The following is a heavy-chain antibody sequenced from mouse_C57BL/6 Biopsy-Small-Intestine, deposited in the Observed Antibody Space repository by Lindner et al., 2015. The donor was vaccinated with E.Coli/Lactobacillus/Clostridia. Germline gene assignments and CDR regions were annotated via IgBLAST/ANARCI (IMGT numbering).Heavy chain of an antibody. CDR2: IYPGDGDT. D-gene: IGHD4-1*01. J-gene: IGHJ2*01. Sequence: VQLQESGPELVKPGASVKISCKASGFAFSSSWMNWVKQRPGKGLEWIGRIYPGDGDTNYNGKFKGKATLTADRSSSTAYMQLSSLTSEDSAVYFCARWRGWDNYFDYWGQGTTLAVSS. CDR1: GFAFSSSW. V-gene: IGHV1-82*01. CDR3: ARWRGWDNYFDY.